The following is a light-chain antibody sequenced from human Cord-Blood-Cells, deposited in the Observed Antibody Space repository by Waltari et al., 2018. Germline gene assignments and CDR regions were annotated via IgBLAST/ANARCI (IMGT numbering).Light chain of an antibody. V-gene: IGKV1-33*01. CDR2: DAS. CDR1: QDISNY. J-gene: IGKJ4*01. CDR3: QQYDNLPSLT. Sequence: DIQMTQSPSSLSASVGDRVTINCQASQDISNYLNWYQQKPGKAPKLLIYDASNLETGVPSRCSGSVSGTDFTFTISSLQPEDIATYYCQQYDNLPSLTFGGGTKVEIK.